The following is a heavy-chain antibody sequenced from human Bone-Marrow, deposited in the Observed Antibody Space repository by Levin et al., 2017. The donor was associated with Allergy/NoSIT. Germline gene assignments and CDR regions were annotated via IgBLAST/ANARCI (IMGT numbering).Heavy chain of an antibody. CDR3: ARALEGRSDFMDV. V-gene: IGHV3-21*01. Sequence: GGSLRLSCEGSGFIFSSYMMSWVRQAPGKGLEWVSSITGTSTFIYHADSVRGRFSVSRDNAKNSVSLEMNSLRVEDTAVYYCARALEGRSDFMDVWGKGAKVTVSS. CDR1: GFIFSSYM. J-gene: IGHJ6*03. CDR2: ITGTSTFI. D-gene: IGHD1-1*01.